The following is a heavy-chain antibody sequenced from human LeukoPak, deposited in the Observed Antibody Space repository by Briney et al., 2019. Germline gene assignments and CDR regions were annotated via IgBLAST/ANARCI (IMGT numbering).Heavy chain of an antibody. CDR3: ARATTPYYGDYVPFDP. D-gene: IGHD4-17*01. V-gene: IGHV1-46*01. CDR2: INPSGGST. J-gene: IGHJ5*02. CDR1: GYTFTSNY. Sequence: ASVKVSCKASGYTFTSNYIHWVRQAPGQGLEWMGIINPSGGSTSYAQKFQGRVTMTRDTSTSTVYMELSSLRSEDTAVYYCARATTPYYGDYVPFDPWGQGTLVTVSS.